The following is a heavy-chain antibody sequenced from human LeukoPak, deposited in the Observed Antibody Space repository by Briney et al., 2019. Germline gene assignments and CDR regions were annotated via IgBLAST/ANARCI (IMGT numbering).Heavy chain of an antibody. CDR3: ARVLVRGVIISGY. CDR2: INTNTGNP. D-gene: IGHD3-10*01. J-gene: IGHJ4*02. V-gene: IGHV7-4-1*02. Sequence: GWINTNTGNPTYAQGFTGRFVFSLDTSVSTAYLQISSLKAEDTAVYYCARVLVRGVIISGYWGQGTLVTVSS.